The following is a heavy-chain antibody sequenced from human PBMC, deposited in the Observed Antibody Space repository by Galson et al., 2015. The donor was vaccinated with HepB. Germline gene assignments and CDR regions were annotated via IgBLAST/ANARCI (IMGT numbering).Heavy chain of an antibody. CDR1: GGSISSSSYY. D-gene: IGHD5-24*01. J-gene: IGHJ4*02. CDR2: IYYSGST. V-gene: IGHV4-39*01. CDR3: ARHVGEMAPFDY. Sequence: SETLSLTCTVSGGSISSSSYYWGWIRQPPGKGLEWIGSIYYSGSTYYNPSLKSRVTISVDTSKNQFSLKLSSVTAADTAVYYCARHVGEMAPFDYWGQGTLVTVSS.